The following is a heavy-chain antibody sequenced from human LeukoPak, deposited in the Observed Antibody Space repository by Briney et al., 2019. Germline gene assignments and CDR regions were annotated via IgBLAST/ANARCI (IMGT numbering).Heavy chain of an antibody. V-gene: IGHV1-2*02. CDR2: INPNSGGT. D-gene: IGHD6-19*01. J-gene: IGHJ4*02. CDR1: GYTFTGYY. CDR3: ARDHSSGWDYYFDY. Sequence: ASVKVSCKASGYTFTGYYMHWVRQAPGQGLEWMGWINPNSGGTNYAQKLQGRVTMTTDTSTSTAYMELRSLRSDDTAVYYCARDHSSGWDYYFDYWGQGTLVTVSS.